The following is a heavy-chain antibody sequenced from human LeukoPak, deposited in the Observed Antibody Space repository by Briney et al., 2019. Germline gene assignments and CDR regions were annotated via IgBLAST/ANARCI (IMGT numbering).Heavy chain of an antibody. CDR1: GGSFRGYY. CDR3: ARGAPYSSRFDP. V-gene: IGHV4-34*01. J-gene: IGHJ5*02. CDR2: INHNGST. Sequence: SDTLSLTCAVYGGSFRGYYWSWIRQPPGKGLEWIGEINHNGSTNSNPSLKSRVTISVDTSKNQFSLKLSAVTAADTAVYYCARGAPYSSRFDPWGQGTLVTVSS. D-gene: IGHD6-13*01.